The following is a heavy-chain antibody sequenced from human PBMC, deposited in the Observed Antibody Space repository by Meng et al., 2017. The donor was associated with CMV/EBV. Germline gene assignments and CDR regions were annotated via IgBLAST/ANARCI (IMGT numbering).Heavy chain of an antibody. Sequence: GDSITSGTNYWGWIRQAPGKGLEWIGSIYSGGHTFYNPSLRSRVTLSVDTSKNHFSLKLSSVTAADTAVYYCARDYSGTEGDNWFDPWGQGTLVTVSS. CDR3: ARDYSGTEGDNWFDP. CDR2: IYSGGHT. D-gene: IGHD1-1*01. CDR1: GDSITSGTNY. V-gene: IGHV4-39*02. J-gene: IGHJ5*02.